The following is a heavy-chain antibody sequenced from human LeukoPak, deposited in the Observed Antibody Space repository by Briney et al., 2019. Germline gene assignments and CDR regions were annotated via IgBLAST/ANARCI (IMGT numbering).Heavy chain of an antibody. J-gene: IGHJ3*01. CDR3: VRDSSGYKSFDL. CDR2: ISSSSSAI. D-gene: IGHD3-22*01. CDR1: GLTFSNAW. V-gene: IGHV3-48*04. Sequence: GGSLRLSCVASGLTFSNAWMSWVRQAPGKELEWVTYISSSSSAINYADSVKGRFTISRDNAKNSLYLQMNSLRVEDTAVYYCVRDSSGYKSFDLWGQGTMVTVSS.